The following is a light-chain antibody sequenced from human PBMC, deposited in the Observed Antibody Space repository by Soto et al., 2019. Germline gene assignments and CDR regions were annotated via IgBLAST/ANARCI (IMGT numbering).Light chain of an antibody. CDR2: AAS. Sequence: DIQLTQSPSFLSASVGDRVTITCRASQGISSHVAWYQQKPGKAPKVLIYAASTLKSGVPSRCSGSGSATEFTRTFSSLQPGDFATYHWPQFNNYPLTVGGGTRVEIK. V-gene: IGKV1-9*01. CDR1: QGISSH. J-gene: IGKJ4*01. CDR3: PQFNNYPLT.